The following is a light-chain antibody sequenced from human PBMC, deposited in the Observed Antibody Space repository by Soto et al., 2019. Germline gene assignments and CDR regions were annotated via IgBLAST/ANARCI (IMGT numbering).Light chain of an antibody. J-gene: IGKJ5*01. V-gene: IGKV3-11*01. CDR1: QIVSSY. Sequence: EIVLTQSPATLSLSPGERATLSCRASQIVSSYLAWYQQKPGQAPRLLIYDASNRATGIPARFSGSGSGTDFTLTISSLEPEDFAVYYCQQRSNWPRGVTFGQGTRLEIK. CDR3: QQRSNWPRGVT. CDR2: DAS.